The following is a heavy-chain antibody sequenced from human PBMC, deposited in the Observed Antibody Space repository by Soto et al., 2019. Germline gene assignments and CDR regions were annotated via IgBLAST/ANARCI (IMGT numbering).Heavy chain of an antibody. Sequence: SETLSLTCTVSAGSISSHYWSWIRQPPGKRLEWIGNIDYSGSTNYNPSLKSRVTISVDTSKNQLSLRLSSVTAADTAMYYCARGGGSSGVWGQGTLVTVSS. CDR2: IDYSGST. CDR3: ARGGGSSGV. CDR1: AGSISSHY. J-gene: IGHJ4*02. V-gene: IGHV4-59*11. D-gene: IGHD3-22*01.